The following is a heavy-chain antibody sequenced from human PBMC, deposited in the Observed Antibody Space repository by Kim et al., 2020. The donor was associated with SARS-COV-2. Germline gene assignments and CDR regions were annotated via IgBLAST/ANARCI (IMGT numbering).Heavy chain of an antibody. CDR1: GGSVSSGSYY. Sequence: SETLSLTCTVSGGSVSSGSYYWSWIRQPPGKGLEWIGYIYYSGSTNYNPSLKSRVTISVDTSKNQFSLKLSSVTAADTAVYYCARVAAAGTAWFDPWGQGTLVTVSS. CDR2: IYYSGST. CDR3: ARVAAAGTAWFDP. J-gene: IGHJ5*02. V-gene: IGHV4-61*01. D-gene: IGHD6-13*01.